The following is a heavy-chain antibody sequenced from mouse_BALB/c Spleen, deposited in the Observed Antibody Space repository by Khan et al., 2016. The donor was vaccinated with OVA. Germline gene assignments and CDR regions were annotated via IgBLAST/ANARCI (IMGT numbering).Heavy chain of an antibody. CDR1: GYTFTAYD. Sequence: QVQLQQSGPELVKPGALVKISCKASGYTFTAYDINWVKQRPGPGREWIGWIYPGDGSTAYNENFKGKATLTAETSSNTAYMQLSSLASEISAVYCCAREGLRWVGMYYWGQGTSVSVSS. CDR2: IYPGDGST. J-gene: IGHJ4*01. CDR3: AREGLRWVGMYY. V-gene: IGHV1S56*01. D-gene: IGHD1-1*01.